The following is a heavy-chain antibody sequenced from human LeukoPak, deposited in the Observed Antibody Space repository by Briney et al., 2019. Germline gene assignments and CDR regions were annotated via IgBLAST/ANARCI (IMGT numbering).Heavy chain of an antibody. CDR3: ARNKGVAARHDY. CDR1: GVSVRSYS. Sequence: SETLSLTCTVSGVSVRSYSWSRIRQPPGKGLEYIGHIYNGGSPTYNPSLMGRLTMSVDTAKNQPSLHLTSVTTADTALYFCARNKGVAARHDYWGQGTLVIVSS. D-gene: IGHD6-19*01. J-gene: IGHJ4*02. V-gene: IGHV4-59*02. CDR2: IYNGGSP.